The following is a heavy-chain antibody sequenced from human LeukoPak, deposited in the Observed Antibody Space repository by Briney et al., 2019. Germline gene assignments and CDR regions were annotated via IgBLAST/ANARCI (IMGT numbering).Heavy chain of an antibody. V-gene: IGHV3-21*01. J-gene: IGHJ3*02. CDR3: ARASSKQLAGYLPDGFDI. CDR2: ISSSSSYI. CDR1: GFTFSAYS. Sequence: PGGSLRLSCAASGFTFSAYSMNWVRQAPGKGLEWVSCISSSSSYIYYADSVKGRFTISRDNPQNSLYLQMSSLRADDAAVYYCARASSKQLAGYLPDGFDIWGQGTMVTVSS. D-gene: IGHD3-9*01.